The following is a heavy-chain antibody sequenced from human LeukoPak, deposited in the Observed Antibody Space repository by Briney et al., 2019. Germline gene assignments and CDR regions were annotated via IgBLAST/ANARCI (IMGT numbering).Heavy chain of an antibody. CDR2: ISYDGSNK. Sequence: PGRSLRLSCAASGFTFSSYAMHWVRQAPGKGLEWVAVISYDGSNKYYADSVKGRFTISRDNSKNTLYLQMNSLRAEDTAVYYCARDSSSWSPDRYYYYMDVWGKGTTVTVSS. J-gene: IGHJ6*03. CDR1: GFTFSSYA. D-gene: IGHD6-13*01. CDR3: ARDSSSWSPDRYYYYMDV. V-gene: IGHV3-30-3*01.